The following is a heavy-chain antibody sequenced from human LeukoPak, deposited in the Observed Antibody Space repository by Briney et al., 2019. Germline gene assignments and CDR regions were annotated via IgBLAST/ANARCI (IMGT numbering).Heavy chain of an antibody. V-gene: IGHV4-59*08. CDR3: ARHGNYYDSSGYNYYFDY. D-gene: IGHD3-22*01. J-gene: IGHJ4*02. Sequence: SETLSLTCSVSGVSISSYYWSWIRQPPGKGLEWIGNIYYSGSTKYNPSLKSRVTISVDTSKNHFSLKLSSVTAADTAVYYCARHGNYYDSSGYNYYFDYWGQGTLGTVSS. CDR1: GVSISSYY. CDR2: IYYSGST.